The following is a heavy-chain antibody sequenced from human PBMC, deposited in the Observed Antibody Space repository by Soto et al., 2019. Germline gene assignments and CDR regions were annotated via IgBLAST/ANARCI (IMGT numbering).Heavy chain of an antibody. CDR3: AKDHSGSYFLAFDI. J-gene: IGHJ3*02. CDR1: GFTFDDYA. Sequence: EVQLVESGRGLVQPGRSLRLSCAASGFTFDDYAMHWVRQAPGKGLEWVSGISWNSGSIGYADSVKGRFTISRDNAKNSLYLQMNSLRAEDTALYYCAKDHSGSYFLAFDIWGQGTMVTVSS. V-gene: IGHV3-9*01. CDR2: ISWNSGSI. D-gene: IGHD1-26*01.